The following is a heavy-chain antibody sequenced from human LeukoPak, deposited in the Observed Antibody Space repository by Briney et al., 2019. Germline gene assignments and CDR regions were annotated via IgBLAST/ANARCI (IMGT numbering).Heavy chain of an antibody. Sequence: ASVKVSCKASGYTFTDYYMHWVRQAPGQGFEWMGWINPNGGDTNYAQKFQGRVTMTRDTSISAAHMEVSRLRSDDTAVYYCARANFLYCSSSTCLFDYWGQGTLVTVSS. CDR1: GYTFTDYY. J-gene: IGHJ4*02. D-gene: IGHD2-2*01. V-gene: IGHV1-2*02. CDR2: INPNGGDT. CDR3: ARANFLYCSSSTCLFDY.